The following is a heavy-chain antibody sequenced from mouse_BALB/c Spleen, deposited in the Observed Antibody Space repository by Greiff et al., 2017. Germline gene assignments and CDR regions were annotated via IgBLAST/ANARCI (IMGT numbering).Heavy chain of an antibody. CDR2: IDPANGNT. CDR1: GFNIKDTY. D-gene: IGHD1-1*01. J-gene: IGHJ3*01. Sequence: EVQRVESGAELVKPGASVKLSCTASGFNIKDTYMHWVKQRPEQGLEWIGRIDPANGNTKYDPKFQGKATITADTSSNTAYLQLSSLTSEDTAVYYCARGDYYGSSSFAYWGQGTLVTVSA. CDR3: ARGDYYGSSSFAY. V-gene: IGHV14-3*02.